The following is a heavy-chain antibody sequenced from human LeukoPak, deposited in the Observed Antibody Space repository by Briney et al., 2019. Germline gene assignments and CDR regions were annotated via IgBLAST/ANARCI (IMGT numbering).Heavy chain of an antibody. Sequence: PGGSLRLSCAASGFTFSDYYMSWIRQAPGKGLEWVANIEEDESAKFYADSVRGRFTISRDNAKNSVYLQMNNLRVEDTAVYYCARAVDVADYWGRGTLVTVSS. CDR3: ARAVDVADY. CDR1: GFTFSDYY. V-gene: IGHV3-7*01. J-gene: IGHJ4*02. CDR2: IEEDESAK. D-gene: IGHD3-16*01.